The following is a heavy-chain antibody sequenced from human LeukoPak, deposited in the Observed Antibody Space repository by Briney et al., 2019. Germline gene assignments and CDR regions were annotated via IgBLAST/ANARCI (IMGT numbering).Heavy chain of an antibody. V-gene: IGHV1-69*06. CDR3: ARGGWLQRGPSDY. J-gene: IGHJ4*02. D-gene: IGHD5-12*01. CDR2: IIPIFGTA. CDR1: GGTFSSYA. Sequence: SVKVSCKASGGTFSSYAISWVRQAPGQGLEWMGGIIPIFGTANYAQKFQGRVTITADKSTSTAYMELSSLRSEDTAVYYCARGGWLQRGPSDYWGQGTLVTVSS.